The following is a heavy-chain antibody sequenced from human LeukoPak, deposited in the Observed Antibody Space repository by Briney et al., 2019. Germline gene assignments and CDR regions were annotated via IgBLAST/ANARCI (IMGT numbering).Heavy chain of an antibody. CDR1: GVRLSSYA. J-gene: IGHJ5*02. Sequence: GGSLRLSCVASGVRLSSYAMIWVRQAPGKGLEWISATSSSDPGTYYADSVRGRFTIPRDNSKNTLYLQMNSLRLEDTALYYCAKDLMSDRWFGESWGQGTLVTVSS. CDR2: TSSSDPGT. D-gene: IGHD3-10*01. CDR3: AKDLMSDRWFGES. V-gene: IGHV3-23*01.